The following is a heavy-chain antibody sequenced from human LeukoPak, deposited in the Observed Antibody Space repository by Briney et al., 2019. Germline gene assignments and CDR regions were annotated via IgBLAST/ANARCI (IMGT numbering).Heavy chain of an antibody. CDR2: IYHSGST. CDR3: ARRVTMVRGVIKAYYFDY. V-gene: IGHV4-30-2*01. Sequence: SQTLSLTCAVSGGSISSGGYSWSWIRQPPGKGLEWIGYIYHSGSTYYNPSLKSRVTISVDRSKNQFSLKLSSVTAADTAVYYCARRVTMVRGVIKAYYFDYWGQGTLVTVSS. CDR1: GGSISSGGYS. D-gene: IGHD3-10*01. J-gene: IGHJ4*02.